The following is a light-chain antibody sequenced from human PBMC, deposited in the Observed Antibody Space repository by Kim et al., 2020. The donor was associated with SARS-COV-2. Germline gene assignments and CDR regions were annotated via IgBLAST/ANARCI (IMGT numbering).Light chain of an antibody. J-gene: IGLJ3*02. CDR3: QSYDTTNRV. V-gene: IGLV6-57*03. CDR1: SGSIASNS. CDR2: ENN. Sequence: KTVTIACPLSSGSIASNSVQWYQQRPGSAPTTVIYENNQRPSGVPDRFSGSIDSSSNSAALTISGLKTEDEADYYCQSYDTTNRVFGGGTKLTVL.